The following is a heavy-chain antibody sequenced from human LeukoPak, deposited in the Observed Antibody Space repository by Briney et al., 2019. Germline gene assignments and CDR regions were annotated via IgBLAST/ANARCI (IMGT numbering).Heavy chain of an antibody. CDR2: MNQGGSGK. V-gene: IGHV3-7*01. CDR3: ARDHLITSAGNDY. Sequence: GGSLRLSCAASGFTYRSYWMSWVRQAPGKGLEWVANMNQGGSGKYYVDSVKGRFTISRDNAKNSLYLQMNSLRAEDTALYYCARDHLITSAGNDYWGQGTLVTVSS. CDR1: GFTYRSYW. D-gene: IGHD6-13*01. J-gene: IGHJ4*02.